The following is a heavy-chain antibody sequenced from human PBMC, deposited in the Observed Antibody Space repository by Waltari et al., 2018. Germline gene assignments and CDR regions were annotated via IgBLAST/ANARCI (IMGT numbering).Heavy chain of an antibody. D-gene: IGHD1-1*01. CDR1: GGSFSGYY. CDR3: ATLAPGGSRSRVPD. J-gene: IGHJ4*02. V-gene: IGHV4-34*01. CDR2: INHSGST. Sequence: QVQLQQWGAGLLKPSETLSLTCAVYGGSFSGYYWSWIRQPPGKGLGWIGEINHSGSTNHTPSLKSRVTISVDTSKNQFSLKLSSVTAADTAVYYCATLAPGGSRSRVPDWGQGTLVTVSS.